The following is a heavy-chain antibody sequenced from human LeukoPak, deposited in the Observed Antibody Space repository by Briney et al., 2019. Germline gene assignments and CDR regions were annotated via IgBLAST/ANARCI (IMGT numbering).Heavy chain of an antibody. CDR2: IHYSGYT. V-gene: IGHV4-59*01. Sequence: SETLSLTCTVSGGSISSYYWSWIHQPPGKGLKWIGNIHYSGYTTYSPSLRSRVTISVDTSKNQFSLKLSSVTAADTAVYYCARETSQKGAHYMDVWGKGTTITISS. CDR1: GGSISSYY. CDR3: ARETSQKGAHYMDV. D-gene: IGHD3-16*01. J-gene: IGHJ6*03.